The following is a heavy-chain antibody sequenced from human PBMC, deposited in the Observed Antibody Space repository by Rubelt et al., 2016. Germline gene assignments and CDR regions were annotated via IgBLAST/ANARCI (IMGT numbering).Heavy chain of an antibody. CDR1: GYTFTAYY. J-gene: IGHJ4*02. Sequence: QVQLVQSGAEVKEPGASVKVSCKASGYTFTAYYLHWVRQAPGQGLEWMGRINCNTGGDNYAQKFQGRVTMTRETSITTTYMEMSSLRSDDTAVYYCAREFPDFWGQGTLVTVSS. CDR2: INCNTGGD. V-gene: IGHV1-2*06. CDR3: AREFPDF.